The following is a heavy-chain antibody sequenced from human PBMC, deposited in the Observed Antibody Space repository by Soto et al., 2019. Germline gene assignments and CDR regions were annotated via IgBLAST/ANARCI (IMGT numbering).Heavy chain of an antibody. CDR2: ISESGGST. J-gene: IGHJ4*02. V-gene: IGHV3-23*01. CDR3: ARRSYCSSTSCDKFFDN. CDR1: GFNFENYG. Sequence: GGSLRLSCAASGFNFENYGMSWVRQAPGKGLEWVSAISESGGSTYYAGSVRGRITLSRDNSKDTLYLQLTSLRPEDTAVYYRARRSYCSSTSCDKFFDNWGQGTLVTVTS. D-gene: IGHD2-2*02.